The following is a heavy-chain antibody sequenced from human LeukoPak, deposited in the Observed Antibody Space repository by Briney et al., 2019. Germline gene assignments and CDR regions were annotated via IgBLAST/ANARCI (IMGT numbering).Heavy chain of an antibody. CDR3: ARAPTRGYCSGGSCYSDPERVYDY. Sequence: ASVKVSCKASGYTFTAYYVHWVRQAPGQGLEWMGWINPNSGGTNYAQKFQGRVTMTRDTSISTAYMELSRLRSDDTAVYYCARAPTRGYCSGGSCYSDPERVYDYWGQGTLVTVSS. J-gene: IGHJ4*02. V-gene: IGHV1-2*02. CDR2: INPNSGGT. CDR1: GYTFTAYY. D-gene: IGHD2-15*01.